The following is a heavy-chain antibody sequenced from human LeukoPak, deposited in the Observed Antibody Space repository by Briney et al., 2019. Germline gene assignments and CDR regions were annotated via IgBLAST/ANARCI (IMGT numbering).Heavy chain of an antibody. J-gene: IGHJ3*02. CDR2: ISYDGSNK. V-gene: IGHV3-30*18. CDR3: AETWGPFSESAFDI. CDR1: GFTFSSYG. D-gene: IGHD7-27*01. Sequence: PGRSLRLSCAASGFTFSSYGMHWVRQAPGKGLEWVAVISYDGSNKYYADSVKGRFTISRDNSKNTLYLQINSLRAEDTAVYYCAETWGPFSESAFDIWGQGTMATVSS.